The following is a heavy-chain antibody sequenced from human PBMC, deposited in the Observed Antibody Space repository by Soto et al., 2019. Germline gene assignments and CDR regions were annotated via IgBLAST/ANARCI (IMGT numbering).Heavy chain of an antibody. CDR2: TSNSGGTT. CDR1: GFTFSSSA. CDR3: AKGSRGAYYYCMDV. J-gene: IGHJ6*03. Sequence: PGGSLRLSCAASGFTFSSSAMNWVRQAPGKGLEWVSSTSNSGGTTSYADSVKGRFTISRDNSKNTLYLQMNSLRAEDTAVYYCAKGSRGAYYYCMDVWGKGTTVTVSS. V-gene: IGHV3-23*01.